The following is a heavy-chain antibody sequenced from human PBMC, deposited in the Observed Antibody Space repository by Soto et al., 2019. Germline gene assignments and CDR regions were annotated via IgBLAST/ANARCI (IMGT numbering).Heavy chain of an antibody. CDR1: GGTFSSYA. D-gene: IGHD5-18*01. Sequence: QVQLVQSGAEVKKPGSSVKVSCKASGGTFSSYAISWVRQAPGQGLEWMGGIIPIFGTANYAQKFQGRVTITADKSTSTAYMEPSSLRSEDTAVYYCARGYSYETRGYYYYGMDVWGQGTTVTVSS. CDR3: ARGYSYETRGYYYYGMDV. J-gene: IGHJ6*02. V-gene: IGHV1-69*06. CDR2: IIPIFGTA.